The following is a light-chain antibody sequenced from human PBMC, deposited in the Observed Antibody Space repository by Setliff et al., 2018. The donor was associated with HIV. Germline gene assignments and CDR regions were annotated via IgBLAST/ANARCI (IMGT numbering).Light chain of an antibody. J-gene: IGLJ1*01. V-gene: IGLV2-8*01. Sequence: QSVLPQPPSASGSPGQSVTISCTGTSSDVGGYNYVSWYQQHPGKAPKLMIYEVSKRPSGVPDRFSGSKSGNTASLTVSGLQAEDEADYYCSSYAGTNNWGVFGTGTKGTVL. CDR1: SSDVGGYNY. CDR2: EVS. CDR3: SSYAGTNNWGV.